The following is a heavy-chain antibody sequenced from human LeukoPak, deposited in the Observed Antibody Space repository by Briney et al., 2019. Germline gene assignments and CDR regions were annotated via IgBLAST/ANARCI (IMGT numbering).Heavy chain of an antibody. CDR2: ISYDGSNK. CDR3: ARVLVAAAFDY. Sequence: GGSLGLSCAASGFTFSSYAMHWVRQAPGKGLEWVAVISYDGSNKYYADSVKGRFTISRDNSKNTLYLQMNSLRAEDTAVYYCARVLVAAAFDYWGQGTLVTVSS. V-gene: IGHV3-30*01. D-gene: IGHD2-15*01. CDR1: GFTFSSYA. J-gene: IGHJ4*02.